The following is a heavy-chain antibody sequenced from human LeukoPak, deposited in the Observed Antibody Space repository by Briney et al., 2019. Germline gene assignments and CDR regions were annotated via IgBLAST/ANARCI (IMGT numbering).Heavy chain of an antibody. CDR1: GGSISSGGYS. J-gene: IGHJ3*02. D-gene: IGHD7-27*01. CDR2: IYHSGST. Sequence: TSETLSLTCAVSGGSISSGGYSWSWIRQPPGKGLEWIGYIYHSGSTYYNPSLKSRVTISVDRSKNQFSLKLSSVTAADTAVYYCARVWVGDAFDIWGQGTMVTVSS. V-gene: IGHV4-30-2*01. CDR3: ARVWVGDAFDI.